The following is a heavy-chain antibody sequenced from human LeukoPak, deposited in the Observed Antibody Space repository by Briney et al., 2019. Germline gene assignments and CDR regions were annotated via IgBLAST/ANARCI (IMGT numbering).Heavy chain of an antibody. CDR3: ARAVGGDGSGSL. CDR1: GYTFTGYY. Sequence: ASVKVSCKASGYTFTGYYMHWVKQAPGQGLEWMGWINPKSGDTYYAQKFQGRLTMTRDTSISTAYMELRRLRSDDTAVYYCARAVGGDGSGSLWGPGTLVTVSS. CDR2: INPKSGDT. V-gene: IGHV1-2*02. J-gene: IGHJ4*02. D-gene: IGHD3-10*01.